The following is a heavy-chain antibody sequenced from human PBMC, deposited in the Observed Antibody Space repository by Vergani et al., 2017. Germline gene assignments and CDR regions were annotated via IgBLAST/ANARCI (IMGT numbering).Heavy chain of an antibody. CDR3: ARDTGYCSSTSCYSLDAFDI. D-gene: IGHD2-2*03. Sequence: QVQLVESGGGLVKPGGSLRLSCAASGFTFSDYYMSWIRQAPGKGLEWVSYISSSGSTIYYADSVKGRFTISRDNAKNSLYLQMNSLRAEDTAVYYCARDTGYCSSTSCYSLDAFDIWGQGTMVTVSS. CDR2: ISSSGSTI. V-gene: IGHV3-11*01. J-gene: IGHJ3*02. CDR1: GFTFSDYY.